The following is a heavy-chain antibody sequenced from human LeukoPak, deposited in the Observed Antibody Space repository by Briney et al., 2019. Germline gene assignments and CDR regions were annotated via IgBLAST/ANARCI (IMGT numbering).Heavy chain of an antibody. CDR3: VTTISWYDAFDI. V-gene: IGHV5-51*01. D-gene: IGHD6-13*01. CDR1: GYTYTSYW. Sequence: PGESLKISCKGSGYTYTSYWIGWVRQMPGKGLEWMGIIYPGDSDTRYSPSFQGQVTISADKSISTAYLQWSSLKASDTAMYYCVTTISWYDAFDIWGQGTMVTVSS. J-gene: IGHJ3*02. CDR2: IYPGDSDT.